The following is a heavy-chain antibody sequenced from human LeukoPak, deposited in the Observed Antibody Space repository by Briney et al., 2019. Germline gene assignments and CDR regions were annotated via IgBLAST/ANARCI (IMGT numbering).Heavy chain of an antibody. CDR1: GASISSPSHY. V-gene: IGHV4-39*07. J-gene: IGHJ5*02. D-gene: IGHD1-14*01. Sequence: NPSETLSLTCSISGASISSPSHYWAWIRRPPGKGLEWIASISNSGSTFYSPSLSSRATTSLDTSKNQFSLNLKSLTAADTAVYYCARDQNFSRRSGWFDPWGQGTLVTVSS. CDR3: ARDQNFSRRSGWFDP. CDR2: ISNSGST.